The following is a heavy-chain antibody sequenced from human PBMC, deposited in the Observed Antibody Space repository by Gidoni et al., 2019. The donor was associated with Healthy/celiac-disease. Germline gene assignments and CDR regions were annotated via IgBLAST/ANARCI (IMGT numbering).Heavy chain of an antibody. CDR3: ARVGYGQLNFDY. D-gene: IGHD5-18*01. CDR2: IKQDGSEK. Sequence: EVQLVESGGGLVQPGGSLRLSCAASGFTFSSYWMSWVRQAPGKGLEWVANIKQDGSEKYYVDSVRGRFTISRDNAKNSLYLQLNSLRAEDTAVYYCARVGYGQLNFDYWGQGTLVTVSS. V-gene: IGHV3-7*01. J-gene: IGHJ4*02. CDR1: GFTFSSYW.